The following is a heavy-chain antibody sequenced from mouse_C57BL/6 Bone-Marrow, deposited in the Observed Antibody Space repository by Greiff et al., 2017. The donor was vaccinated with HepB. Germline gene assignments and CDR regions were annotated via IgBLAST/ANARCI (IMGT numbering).Heavy chain of an antibody. Sequence: QVQLQQSGAELARPGASVKLSCKASGYTFTSYGISWVKQGTGQGLEWIGEIYPRSGNTYYNEKFKGKATLTADKSSSTAYMELRSLKSEDSAVYFCAPLLWYPMDYWGQGTSVTVSS. CDR3: APLLWYPMDY. CDR2: IYPRSGNT. CDR1: GYTFTSYG. J-gene: IGHJ4*01. D-gene: IGHD2-1*01. V-gene: IGHV1-81*01.